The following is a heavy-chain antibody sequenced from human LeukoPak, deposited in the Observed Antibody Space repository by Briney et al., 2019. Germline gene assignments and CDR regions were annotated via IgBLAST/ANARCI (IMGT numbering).Heavy chain of an antibody. Sequence: GGSLRLSCAASGFTFSSYAMHWVRQAPGKGLEWVAVISYDGSNKYYADSVKGRFTISRDNSKNTLYLQMNSLRAEDTAVYYCARRDSSGYYYFFDYWGQGTLVTVSS. D-gene: IGHD3-22*01. CDR1: GFTFSSYA. CDR2: ISYDGSNK. J-gene: IGHJ4*02. CDR3: ARRDSSGYYYFFDY. V-gene: IGHV3-30-3*01.